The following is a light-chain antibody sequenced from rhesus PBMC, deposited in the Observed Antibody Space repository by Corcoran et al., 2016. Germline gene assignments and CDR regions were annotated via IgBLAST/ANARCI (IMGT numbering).Light chain of an antibody. CDR2: KAS. Sequence: DIQMTQSPSSLSASVGDRVTITCRASENVNNYLNWYQQKPGKAPKLLIYKASILQSGVPSRFRGSGSGTDYTFTIISLQPEDVATYYFQHGYGTPLTFGGGTKVELK. CDR3: QHGYGTPLT. CDR1: ENVNNY. J-gene: IGKJ4*01. V-gene: IGKV1-74*01.